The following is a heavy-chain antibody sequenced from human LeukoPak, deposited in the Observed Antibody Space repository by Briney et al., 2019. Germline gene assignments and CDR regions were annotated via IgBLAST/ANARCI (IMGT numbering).Heavy chain of an antibody. V-gene: IGHV3-30*04. CDR3: AKDSTGGVVVILDY. CDR1: GFTFSSYA. Sequence: GGSLRLSCAASGFTFSSYAMHWVRQAPGKGLEWVAVISYDGSNKYYADSVKGRFTISRDNSKNTLYLQMNSLGAEDTAVYYCAKDSTGGVVVILDYWGQGTLVTVSS. J-gene: IGHJ4*02. D-gene: IGHD3-22*01. CDR2: ISYDGSNK.